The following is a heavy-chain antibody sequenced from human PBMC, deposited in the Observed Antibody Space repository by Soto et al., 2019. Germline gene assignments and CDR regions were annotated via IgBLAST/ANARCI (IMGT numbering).Heavy chain of an antibody. CDR2: INHSGST. CDR3: ARGWGIAVPWYYYGMDV. J-gene: IGHJ6*02. CDR1: GGSFSGYY. Sequence: QVQLQQWGAGLLKPSETLSLTCAVYGGSFSGYYWSWIRQPPGKGLEWIGEINHSGSTNYNPSLKSRVTISVDTSKNQFSLKLSSVTAADTAVYYCARGWGIAVPWYYYGMDVWGQGTTVTVSS. V-gene: IGHV4-34*01. D-gene: IGHD6-13*01.